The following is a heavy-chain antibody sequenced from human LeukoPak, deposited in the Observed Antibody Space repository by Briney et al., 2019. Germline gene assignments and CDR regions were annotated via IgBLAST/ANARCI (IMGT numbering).Heavy chain of an antibody. D-gene: IGHD3-22*01. CDR3: ARLADNYYDSSGFSYFDY. J-gene: IGHJ4*02. Sequence: GGPLRLSCAASGFTFSSYGMHWVRQAPGKGLEWVSSISSSSSYIYYADSVKGRFTISRDNAKNSLYLQMNSLRAEDTAVYYCARLADNYYDSSGFSYFDYWGQGTLVTVSS. V-gene: IGHV3-21*01. CDR2: ISSSSSYI. CDR1: GFTFSSYG.